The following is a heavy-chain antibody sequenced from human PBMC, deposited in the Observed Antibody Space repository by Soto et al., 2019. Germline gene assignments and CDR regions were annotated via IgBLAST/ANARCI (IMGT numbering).Heavy chain of an antibody. D-gene: IGHD3-16*01. CDR2: IIPIFGTA. CDR3: ASDPSTGEMATMPFGY. J-gene: IGHJ4*02. Sequence: ASVKVSCKASGGTFSSYAISWVRQAPGQGLEWMGGIIPIFGTANYAQKFQGRVTITADESTSTAYMELSSLRSEDTAVYYCASDPSTGEMATMPFGYWGQGTLVTVSS. V-gene: IGHV1-69*13. CDR1: GGTFSSYA.